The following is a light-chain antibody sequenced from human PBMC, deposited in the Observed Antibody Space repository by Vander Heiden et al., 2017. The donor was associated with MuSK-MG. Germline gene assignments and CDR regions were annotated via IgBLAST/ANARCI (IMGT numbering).Light chain of an antibody. CDR2: RAS. V-gene: IGKV1-5*03. CDR3: QQDNSYWT. Sequence: DIQMTQSPSTLSASVGDTVTITCRASQTISDWLAWYQQKPGKAPRLLIYRASTLESGVPSRFSGSGSGTEFTLTISSLQPDDFATYYCQQDNSYWTFGQGTKVDIK. CDR1: QTISDW. J-gene: IGKJ1*01.